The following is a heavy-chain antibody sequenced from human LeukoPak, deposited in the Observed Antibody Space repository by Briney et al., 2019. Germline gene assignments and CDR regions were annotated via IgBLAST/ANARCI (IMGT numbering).Heavy chain of an antibody. CDR2: ISSTSSYI. D-gene: IGHD3-3*01. V-gene: IGHV3-21*01. Sequence: PGGSLRLSCAASVFTFSSYTMNWVRQAPGRGREWVSSISSTSSYIYYADSVKGRFTISRDNAKNSLYLQMNSLRPEDTPVYYCARVRIRDYYHNMDVWGKGTTVTVSS. CDR3: ARVRIRDYYHNMDV. J-gene: IGHJ6*03. CDR1: VFTFSSYT.